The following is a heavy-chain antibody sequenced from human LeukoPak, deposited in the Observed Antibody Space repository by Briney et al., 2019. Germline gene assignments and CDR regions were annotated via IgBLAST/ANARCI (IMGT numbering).Heavy chain of an antibody. V-gene: IGHV1-69*06. CDR1: GGTFNSYA. Sequence: ASVKVSCKASGGTFNSYAISWVRQAPGQGLEWMGGIIPIFGTANYAQKFQGRVTITADKSTSTAYMELSSLRSEDTAVYYCARRGFTAMVLDYWGQGTLVTVSS. CDR3: ARRGFTAMVLDY. CDR2: IIPIFGTA. D-gene: IGHD5-18*01. J-gene: IGHJ4*02.